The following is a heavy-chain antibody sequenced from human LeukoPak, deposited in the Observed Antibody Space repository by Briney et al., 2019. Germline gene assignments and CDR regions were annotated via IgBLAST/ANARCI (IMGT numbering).Heavy chain of an antibody. CDR3: AKDQPPSLGYCSSTSCFLDY. V-gene: IGHV3-23*01. CDR1: GFTFSSYA. J-gene: IGHJ4*02. Sequence: GGSLRLSCAASGFTFSSYAMSWVRQAPGKGLEWVSAISGSGGSTYYADSVKGRFTISRDNSMNTLYLQMNSLRAEDTAVYYCAKDQPPSLGYCSSTSCFLDYWGQGTLVTVSS. D-gene: IGHD2-2*01. CDR2: ISGSGGST.